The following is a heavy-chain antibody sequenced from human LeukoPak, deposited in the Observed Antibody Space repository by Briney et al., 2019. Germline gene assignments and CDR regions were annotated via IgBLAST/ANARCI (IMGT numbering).Heavy chain of an antibody. J-gene: IGHJ5*02. Sequence: PSETLSLTCTVSGGSISSSSYYWGWIRQPPGKGLEWLGSIYYSGSTYYNPSLKSRVTISVDTSKNQFSLKLSSVTAADTAVYYCARHAVAASLTGYYWHWFDPWGQGTLVTVSS. CDR3: ARHAVAASLTGYYWHWFDP. V-gene: IGHV4-39*01. CDR1: GGSISSSSYY. CDR2: IYYSGST. D-gene: IGHD3-9*01.